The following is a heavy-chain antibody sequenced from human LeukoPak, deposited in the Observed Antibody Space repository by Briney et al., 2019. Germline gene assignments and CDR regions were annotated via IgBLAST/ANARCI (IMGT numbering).Heavy chain of an antibody. V-gene: IGHV3-11*01. CDR2: ISSSGSTI. Sequence: KPGGSLRLSCAASGFTFSDYYMSWIRQAPGKGLEWVSYISSSGSTIYYADSVKGRFTISRDNAKNSLYLQMNSLRAEDTAVYYCAREIEMATKRDLDYWGQGTLVTVSS. D-gene: IGHD5-24*01. CDR1: GFTFSDYY. CDR3: AREIEMATKRDLDY. J-gene: IGHJ4*02.